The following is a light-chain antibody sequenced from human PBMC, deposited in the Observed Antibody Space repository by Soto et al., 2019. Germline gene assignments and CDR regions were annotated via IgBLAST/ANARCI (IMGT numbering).Light chain of an antibody. CDR3: SSYTSSSSYV. CDR2: DVT. V-gene: IGLV2-14*01. J-gene: IGLJ1*01. Sequence: QSALTQPASVSGSPGQLITISCTGTSSDVGGYKYVSWYQQHPDKAPKLIIYDVTNRPSGISNRFSGSKSGNTASLTISGLQAEDEADYYCSSYTSSSSYVFGTGTKLTVL. CDR1: SSDVGGYKY.